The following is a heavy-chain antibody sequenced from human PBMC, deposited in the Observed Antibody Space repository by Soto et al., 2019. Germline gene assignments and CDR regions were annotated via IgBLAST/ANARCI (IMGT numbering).Heavy chain of an antibody. CDR2: INPNSGGT. D-gene: IGHD6-13*01. J-gene: IGHJ3*02. CDR1: GYTFTGYY. V-gene: IGHV1-2*02. Sequence: ASVKVSCKASGYTFTGYYMHWVRQAPGQGLEWMGWINPNSGGTNYAQKFQGRVTMTRDTSISTAYMELSRLRSDDTAVYYCAGAENIRSSWYRSADAFDIWGQGTMVTVSS. CDR3: AGAENIRSSWYRSADAFDI.